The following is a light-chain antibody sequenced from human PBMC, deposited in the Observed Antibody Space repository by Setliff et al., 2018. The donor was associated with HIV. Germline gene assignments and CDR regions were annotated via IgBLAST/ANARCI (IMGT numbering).Light chain of an antibody. Sequence: QSALTQPASVSGSPGQSITISCTGTSSDVGGYNYVSWYQQHPGKAPKLMIYDVTNRPSGVSNRFSGSNSGNTASPTISGLQAEDEADYYCSSYTSNNSGVFGTGTKV. CDR3: SSYTSNNSGV. CDR1: SSDVGGYNY. V-gene: IGLV2-14*03. J-gene: IGLJ1*01. CDR2: DVT.